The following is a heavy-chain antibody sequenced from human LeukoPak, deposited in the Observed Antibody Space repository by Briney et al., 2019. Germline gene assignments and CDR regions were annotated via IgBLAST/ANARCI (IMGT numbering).Heavy chain of an antibody. J-gene: IGHJ6*03. D-gene: IGHD6-13*01. CDR2: IYYSGST. Sequence: ASETLSLTCTVSGGSISSYYWSWIRQPPGKGLEWIGYIYYSGSTNYNPSLKSRVTIPVDTSKNQFSLKLSSVTAADTAVYYCARVGVGIAAAGILYYYYMDVWGKGTTVTVSS. CDR3: ARVGVGIAAAGILYYYYMDV. V-gene: IGHV4-59*01. CDR1: GGSISSYY.